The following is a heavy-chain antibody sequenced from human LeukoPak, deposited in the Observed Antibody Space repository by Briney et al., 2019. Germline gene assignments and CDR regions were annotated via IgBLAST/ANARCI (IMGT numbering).Heavy chain of an antibody. Sequence: GGSLRLSCAASGFTFSSYAMHWVRQAPGKGLEWVAVISYDGSQKYYADSVKGRFTISRDSSKNTLYLQMNSLRAEDTAVYYCAREPAANSDFDYWGQGTLVTVSS. CDR2: ISYDGSQK. CDR3: AREPAANSDFDY. CDR1: GFTFSSYA. D-gene: IGHD1-1*01. J-gene: IGHJ4*02. V-gene: IGHV3-30-3*01.